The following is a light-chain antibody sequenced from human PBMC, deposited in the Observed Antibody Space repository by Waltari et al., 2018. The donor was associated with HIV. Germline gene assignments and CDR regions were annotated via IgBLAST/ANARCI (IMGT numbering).Light chain of an antibody. V-gene: IGLV3-25*03. CDR2: KDS. J-gene: IGLJ3*02. CDR3: QSADSSGTYWV. CDR1: AVAKQY. Sequence: SYELTQPPSASVSPGQTARITCPGDAVAKQYAYWYQQKPGQAPVLVIYKDSERPSGIPERFSGSSSGRTVTLTISGVQAEDEADYYCQSADSSGTYWVFGGGTKLTVL.